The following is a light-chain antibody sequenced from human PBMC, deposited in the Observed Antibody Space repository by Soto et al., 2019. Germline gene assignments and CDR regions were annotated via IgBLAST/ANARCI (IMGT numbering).Light chain of an antibody. Sequence: DIQMTQSPSSLSASVGDRVTITCRASQGISNYLAWYQQKPGKVPKLLIYAASTLQSVVPSRFSAGGSVTDFTLSISSLQPEDVATYNCQTDNTCPVTFGGGTKVEIK. J-gene: IGKJ4*01. CDR1: QGISNY. CDR2: AAS. V-gene: IGKV1-27*01. CDR3: QTDNTCPVT.